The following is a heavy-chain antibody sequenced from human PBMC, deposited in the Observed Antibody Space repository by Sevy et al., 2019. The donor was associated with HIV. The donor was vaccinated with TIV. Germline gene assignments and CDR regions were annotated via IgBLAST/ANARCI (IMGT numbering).Heavy chain of an antibody. J-gene: IGHJ6*03. CDR1: GFTFSNAW. V-gene: IGHV3-15*01. Sequence: GGSLRLSCAASGFTFSNAWMSWVRQAPGKGLEWVGRIKSKTDGGTTDYAAPVKGRFTISRDDSKNTLYLQMNSLKTEDTAVYYCTTAHYYYYYMDVWGKGTTVTVSS. CDR2: IKSKTDGGTT. CDR3: TTAHYYYYYMDV.